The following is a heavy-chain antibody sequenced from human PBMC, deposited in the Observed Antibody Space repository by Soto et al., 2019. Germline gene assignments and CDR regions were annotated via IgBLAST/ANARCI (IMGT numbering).Heavy chain of an antibody. D-gene: IGHD2-2*01. CDR2: INAGNGNT. Sequence: SVNVSCKASGYTFTSYAIHWVRQAPGQRLEWMGWINAGNGNTKYSQKFQGRVTITRDTSASTAYMELSSLRSEDTAVYYCARVAGYCSSASDYETDYYYYMDVWGKGTTVTGS. CDR3: ARVAGYCSSASDYETDYYYYMDV. V-gene: IGHV1-3*01. J-gene: IGHJ6*03. CDR1: GYTFTSYA.